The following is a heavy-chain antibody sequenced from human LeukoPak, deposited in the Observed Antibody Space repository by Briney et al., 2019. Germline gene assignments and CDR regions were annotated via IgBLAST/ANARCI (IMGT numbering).Heavy chain of an antibody. J-gene: IGHJ4*02. D-gene: IGHD5-18*01. CDR3: ARRGYSYGYAFDY. Sequence: SVKVSCKASGSTFSSYAISWVRQAPGQGLEWMGGIIPIFGTAIYAQKFQGRVTITADESTSTAYMELSSLRSEDTAVYYCARRGYSYGYAFDYWGQGTLVTVSS. CDR1: GSTFSSYA. V-gene: IGHV1-69*13. CDR2: IIPIFGTA.